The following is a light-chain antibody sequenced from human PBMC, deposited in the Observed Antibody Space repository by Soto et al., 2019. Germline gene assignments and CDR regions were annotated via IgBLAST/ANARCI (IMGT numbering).Light chain of an antibody. J-gene: IGKJ1*01. Sequence: DIQMTQSPSSLSASVGDRFTIACRASQSISSYLNWYQQKPGKAPKLLIYGASSLQSGVPSRFSGSGSGTDFTLTISNLQPEDFATYYCQQYNSYSWTFGQGTKVDI. CDR2: GAS. CDR1: QSISSY. V-gene: IGKV1-39*01. CDR3: QQYNSYSWT.